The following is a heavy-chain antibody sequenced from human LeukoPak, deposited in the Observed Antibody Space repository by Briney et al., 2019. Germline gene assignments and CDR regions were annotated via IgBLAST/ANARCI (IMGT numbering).Heavy chain of an antibody. J-gene: IGHJ3*02. CDR1: GYTFTGHH. D-gene: IGHD1-1*01. CDR3: ARAREESTGNYDAFDM. Sequence: ASVKVSFKASGYTFTGHHMHWVRQAPGQGLEWMGWIKPDSGDTNYAQRFHGRVTMTRDKSITTAYMELSRVRYDDTAVYYCARAREESTGNYDAFDMWGQGTMVTVSS. CDR2: IKPDSGDT. V-gene: IGHV1-2*02.